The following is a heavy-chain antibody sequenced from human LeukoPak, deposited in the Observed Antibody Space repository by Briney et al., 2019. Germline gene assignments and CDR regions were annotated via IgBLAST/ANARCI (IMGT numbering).Heavy chain of an antibody. Sequence: SAKVSCKASGGTFSSYAISWVRQAPGQGLEWMGGIIPIFGTANYAQKFQGRVTITTDESTSTAYMELSSLRSEDTAVYYCARGDIVVVPAASRYYYMDVWGKGTTVTVSS. CDR1: GGTFSSYA. CDR2: IIPIFGTA. CDR3: ARGDIVVVPAASRYYYMDV. V-gene: IGHV1-69*05. J-gene: IGHJ6*03. D-gene: IGHD2-2*01.